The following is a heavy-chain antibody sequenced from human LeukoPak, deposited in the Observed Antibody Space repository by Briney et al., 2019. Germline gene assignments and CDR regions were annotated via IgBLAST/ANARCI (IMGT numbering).Heavy chain of an antibody. J-gene: IGHJ6*02. CDR2: ISYDGSNK. CDR3: ARDPRMYYDFWSGYSPGYYGMDV. D-gene: IGHD3-3*01. Sequence: GGSLRLSCAASGFTFSSYSMNWVRQAPGKGLEWVAVISYDGSNKYYADSVKGRFTISRDNSKNTLYLQMNSLRAEDTAVYYCARDPRMYYDFWSGYSPGYYGMDVWGQGTTVTVSS. CDR1: GFTFSSYS. V-gene: IGHV3-30*03.